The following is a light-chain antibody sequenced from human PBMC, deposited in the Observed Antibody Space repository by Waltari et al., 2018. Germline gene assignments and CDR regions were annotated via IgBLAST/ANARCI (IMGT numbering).Light chain of an antibody. V-gene: IGLV1-44*01. Sequence: VPTPPPSASGTALPRVNRSCSGRSSNIGSNTVNGYQQLPGTAPKLLIYSNNQRPSGVPDRFSGSKSGTSASLAISGLQSEDEADYYCAAWDDSLNGPVFGGGTKLTVL. J-gene: IGLJ2*01. CDR2: SNN. CDR1: SSNIGSNT. CDR3: AAWDDSLNGPV.